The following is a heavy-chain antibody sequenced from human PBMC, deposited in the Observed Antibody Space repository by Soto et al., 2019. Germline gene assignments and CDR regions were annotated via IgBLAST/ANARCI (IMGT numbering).Heavy chain of an antibody. CDR1: GFTFSSYE. CDR2: IGTSETIR. V-gene: IGHV3-48*03. Sequence: EVQLEESGGGLVQPGGSLRLSCAASGFTFSSYEMNWVRQVPGKGLQWVSYIGTSETIRYYADSVKGRFTISRDNAKNSLYLQMNSLRAEDTAIYDCARETLTLFGGVRDNVYYGMEVWGAWTTVTVSS. D-gene: IGHD3-3*01. CDR3: ARETLTLFGGVRDNVYYGMEV. J-gene: IGHJ6*04.